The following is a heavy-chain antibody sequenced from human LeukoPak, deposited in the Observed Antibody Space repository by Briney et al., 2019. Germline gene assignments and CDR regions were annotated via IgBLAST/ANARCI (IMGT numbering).Heavy chain of an antibody. CDR3: AKPPIVVVPAAPFDP. J-gene: IGHJ5*02. CDR1: GFTFSSYA. V-gene: IGHV3-23*01. CDR2: ISGSGGST. D-gene: IGHD2-2*01. Sequence: GGSLRLSCAAPGFTFSSYAMSWVRQAPGKWQERASAISGSGGSTYYADSVKGRFTISRDNSKNTLYLQMNSLRAEDTAVYYCAKPPIVVVPAAPFDPWGQGTLVTVSS.